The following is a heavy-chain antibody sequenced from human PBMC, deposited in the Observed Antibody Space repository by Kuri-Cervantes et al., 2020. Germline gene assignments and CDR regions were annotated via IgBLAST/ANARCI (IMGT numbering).Heavy chain of an antibody. V-gene: IGHV3-23*01. Sequence: GGSLRLSCAASGFTFSSYAMSWVRQGPGKGLEWVSAISGSGGSTYYADSVKGRFTISKDNSKNTLYLQMNSLRAEDTALYHCARDGATYYYDSSGYGDAFDIWGQGTMVTVSS. CDR3: ARDGATYYYDSSGYGDAFDI. CDR1: GFTFSSYA. D-gene: IGHD3-22*01. J-gene: IGHJ3*02. CDR2: ISGSGGST.